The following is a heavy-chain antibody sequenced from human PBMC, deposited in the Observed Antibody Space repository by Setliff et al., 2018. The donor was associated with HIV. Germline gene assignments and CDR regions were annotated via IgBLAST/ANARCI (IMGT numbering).Heavy chain of an antibody. CDR1: GGTFGIYG. CDR2: TIPMFGTA. Sequence: GASVKVSCKASGGTFGIYGISWVRQAPGQGLEWMGGTIPMFGTANYAQKFQGRVTITTDESTNTGYMELSSLRSEDTAVYYCARGFSYCSGGSCYFGYWGQGTLVTVSS. V-gene: IGHV1-69*05. J-gene: IGHJ4*02. D-gene: IGHD2-15*01. CDR3: ARGFSYCSGGSCYFGY.